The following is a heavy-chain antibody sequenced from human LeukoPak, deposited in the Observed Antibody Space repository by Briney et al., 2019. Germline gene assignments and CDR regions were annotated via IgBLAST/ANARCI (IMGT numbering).Heavy chain of an antibody. CDR3: PKGPAAQPDY. D-gene: IGHD6-13*01. CDR2: ISGSGGNT. J-gene: IGHJ4*02. CDR1: GFTFGSYA. Sequence: GGSLRISCAASGFTFGSYAMNWVRQGPEKGREGVSAISGSGGNTYYVDSVKGRVTISRDNSKNTLYLQMNFLRAQDTAVYYCPKGPAAQPDYWGQGTLVTVSS. V-gene: IGHV3-23*01.